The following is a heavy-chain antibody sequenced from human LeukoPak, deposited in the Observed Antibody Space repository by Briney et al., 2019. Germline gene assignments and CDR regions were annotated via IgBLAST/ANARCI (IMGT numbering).Heavy chain of an antibody. CDR3: ATDLAVAAAPFDY. J-gene: IGHJ4*02. V-gene: IGHV1-24*01. CDR1: GYTLTELS. D-gene: IGHD6-19*01. CDR2: FDPEDGET. Sequence: ASAKVSCKVSGYTLTELSMHWVRQAPGKGLEWMGGFDPEDGETIYAQKFQGRVTMTEDTSTDTAYMELSSLRSEDTAVYYCATDLAVAAAPFDYWGQGTLVTVSS.